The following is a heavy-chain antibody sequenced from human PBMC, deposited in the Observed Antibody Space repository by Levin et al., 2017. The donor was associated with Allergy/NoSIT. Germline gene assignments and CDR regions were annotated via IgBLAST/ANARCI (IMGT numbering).Heavy chain of an antibody. CDR1: GGSFSGYY. Sequence: ASETLSLTCAVYGGSFSGYYWSWIRQPPGKGLEWIGEINHSGSTNYNPSLKSRVTISVDTSKNQFSLKLSSVTAADTAVYYCARGSTTTTVAFDIWGQGTMVTVSS. CDR2: INHSGST. CDR3: ARGSTTTTVAFDI. D-gene: IGHD4-17*01. V-gene: IGHV4-34*01. J-gene: IGHJ3*02.